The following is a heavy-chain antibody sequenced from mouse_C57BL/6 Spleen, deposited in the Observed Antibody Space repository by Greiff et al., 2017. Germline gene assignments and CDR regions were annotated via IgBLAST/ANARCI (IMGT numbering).Heavy chain of an antibody. CDR3: TSGNSVYFDY. Sequence: VQLQESGAELVRPGASVTLSCKASGYTFTDYEMHWVKQTPVHGLEWIGAIDPATGSTTYNQKFKGKALLAADKSSSTAYMELRSLTSEDSAVDYCTSGNSVYFDYWGQGTTLTVSS. D-gene: IGHD2-1*01. J-gene: IGHJ2*01. CDR1: GYTFTDYE. V-gene: IGHV1-15*01. CDR2: IDPATGST.